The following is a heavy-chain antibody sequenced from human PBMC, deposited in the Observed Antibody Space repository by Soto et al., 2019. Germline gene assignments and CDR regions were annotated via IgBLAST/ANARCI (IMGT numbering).Heavy chain of an antibody. Sequence: GGSLRLSCAASGFTFSSYAMSWVRQAPGKGLEWVSAISGSGGSTYYADSVKGRFTISRNNSKNTLYLQMNSLRAEDTAVYYCAKDSSGWRFNWFDPWGQGTLVTVS. V-gene: IGHV3-23*01. CDR3: AKDSSGWRFNWFDP. D-gene: IGHD6-19*01. CDR1: GFTFSSYA. CDR2: ISGSGGST. J-gene: IGHJ5*02.